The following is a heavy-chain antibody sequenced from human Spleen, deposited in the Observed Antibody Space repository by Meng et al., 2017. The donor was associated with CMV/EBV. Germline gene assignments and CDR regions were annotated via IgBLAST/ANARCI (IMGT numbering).Heavy chain of an antibody. V-gene: IGHV1-8*01. CDR2: MNPNSGNT. Sequence: KASGYTFTSYDINWVRQATGQGLEWMGWMNPNSGNTGYAQKFQGRVTMTRNTSISTAYMALSSLRSEDTAVYYCARGRLSSRNNWFDPWGQGTLVTVSS. CDR1: GYTFTSYD. D-gene: IGHD6-13*01. J-gene: IGHJ5*02. CDR3: ARGRLSSRNNWFDP.